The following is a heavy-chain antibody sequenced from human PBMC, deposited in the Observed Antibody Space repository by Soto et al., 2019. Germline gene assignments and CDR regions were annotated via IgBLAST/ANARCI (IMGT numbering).Heavy chain of an antibody. D-gene: IGHD1-26*01. CDR3: ARLDTWDSAYFDL. CDR2: IYYSGST. J-gene: IGHJ2*01. Sequence: QLQLQESGPGLVKPSETLSLTCTVSGGSISSSSYYWGWIRQPPGKGLEWIGSIYYSGSTYYNPSLKSRVTISVDTSKNQFSLKLSSVTAADTAVYYCARLDTWDSAYFDLWGRGTLVTVSS. V-gene: IGHV4-39*01. CDR1: GGSISSSSYY.